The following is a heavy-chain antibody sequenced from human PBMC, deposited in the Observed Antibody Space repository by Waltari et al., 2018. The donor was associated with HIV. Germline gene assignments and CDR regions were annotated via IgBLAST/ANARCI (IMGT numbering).Heavy chain of an antibody. D-gene: IGHD3-3*01. CDR2: ISLNRGDI. V-gene: IGHV3-9*01. J-gene: IGHJ6*02. CDR3: VKDGASTIFGVLNGMDV. CDR1: GITFDDYA. Sequence: EVQLVESGGGSVQPGRSLRLSCTASGITFDDYAMHWVRQPPGKGLEWVSGISLNRGDIAYADSVKGRFTISRDNTKNSLFLQMNSVRVEDTALYYCVKDGASTIFGVLNGMDVWGQGTTVTVSS.